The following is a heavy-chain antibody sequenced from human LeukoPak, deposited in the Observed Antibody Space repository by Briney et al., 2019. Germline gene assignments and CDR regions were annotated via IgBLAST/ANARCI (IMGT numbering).Heavy chain of an antibody. J-gene: IGHJ5*02. CDR1: GFTFSSYW. CDR2: IKQDGSEK. D-gene: IGHD3-10*01. CDR3: ARDWGLLWLGEFLS. V-gene: IGHV3-7*01. Sequence: GGSLRLSCAASGFTFSSYWMSWVRQAPGKGLEWVANIKQDGSEKYYVDSVKGRFTISRDNAKNSLYLQMNSLRAEDTAVYYCARDWGLLWLGEFLSWGQGTLVTVSS.